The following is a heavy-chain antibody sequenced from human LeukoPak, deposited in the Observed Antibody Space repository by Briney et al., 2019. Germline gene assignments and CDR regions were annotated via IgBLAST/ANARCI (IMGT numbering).Heavy chain of an antibody. CDR3: ARARGIVVPAAMEYYYYYMDV. J-gene: IGHJ6*03. D-gene: IGHD2-2*01. CDR2: IYYSGST. CDR1: GGSISSYY. V-gene: IGHV4-59*01. Sequence: SETVSLTCTVSGGSISSYYWSWIRQPPGKGLEWIGYIYYSGSTNYNPSLKSRVTISVDTSKNQFSLKLSSVTAADTAVYYCARARGIVVPAAMEYYYYYMDVWGKGTTVTVSS.